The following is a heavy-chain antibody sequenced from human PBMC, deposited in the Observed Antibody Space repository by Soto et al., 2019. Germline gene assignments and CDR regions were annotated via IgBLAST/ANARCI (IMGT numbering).Heavy chain of an antibody. J-gene: IGHJ4*02. D-gene: IGHD3-22*01. CDR2: IIPVFQTA. CDR1: GGLFSSYP. CDR3: ARGGSGYTWFNEF. V-gene: IGHV1-69*13. Sequence: SEKVTCKASGGLFSSYPISWVRQVPGQGLEWMGGIIPVFQTAYYTQRFQGRVTITADESTNTAYMELSSLRSEDTAIYYCARGGSGYTWFNEFWGQGTLVTVSS.